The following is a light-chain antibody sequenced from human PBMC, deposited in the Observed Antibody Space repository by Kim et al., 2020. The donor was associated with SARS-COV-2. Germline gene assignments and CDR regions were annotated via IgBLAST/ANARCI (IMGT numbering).Light chain of an antibody. CDR2: DAS. Sequence: SPGERAPLSCRASQSISGYLAWYQHKLGQPPRLLIYDASNRATGIPARFSGSGSETDFTLSISTLEPEDSAIYYCQQRASWPVTFGQGTKVDIK. J-gene: IGKJ1*01. CDR1: QSISGY. CDR3: QQRASWPVT. V-gene: IGKV3-11*01.